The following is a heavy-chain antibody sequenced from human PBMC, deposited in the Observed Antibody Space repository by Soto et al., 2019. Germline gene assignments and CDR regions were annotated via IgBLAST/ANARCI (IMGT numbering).Heavy chain of an antibody. Sequence: GASVKVSCKASGYTFTGYYMHWVRQAPGQGLEWMGWINPNSGGTNYAQKFQGWVTMTRDTSISTAYMELSRLRSDDTAVYYCARDSGYSSGWQYYYYYGMDVWGQGTTVTVSS. J-gene: IGHJ6*02. CDR3: ARDSGYSSGWQYYYYYGMDV. CDR1: GYTFTGYY. D-gene: IGHD6-19*01. CDR2: INPNSGGT. V-gene: IGHV1-2*04.